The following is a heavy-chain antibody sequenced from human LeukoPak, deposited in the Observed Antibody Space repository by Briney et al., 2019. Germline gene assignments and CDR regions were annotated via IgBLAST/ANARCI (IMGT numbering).Heavy chain of an antibody. CDR3: ARSSIVGASDY. CDR1: GFTFSSYA. J-gene: IGHJ4*02. V-gene: IGHV3-30-3*01. CDR2: TSYDGSNK. D-gene: IGHD1-26*01. Sequence: GGSLRLSCAASGFTFSSYAMHWVRQAPGKGLEWVAVTSYDGSNKYYADSVKGRFTISRDNSKNTLYLQMNSLRAEDTAAYYCARSSIVGASDYWGQGTLVTVSS.